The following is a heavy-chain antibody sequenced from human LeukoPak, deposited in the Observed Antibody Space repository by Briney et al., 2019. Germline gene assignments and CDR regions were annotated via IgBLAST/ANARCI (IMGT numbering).Heavy chain of an antibody. CDR1: GYTFTSYA. D-gene: IGHD5-12*01. Sequence: ASVKVSCKASGYTFTSYAMHWVRQAPGQRLEWMGWINAGNGNTKYSQKFQGRATITRDTSASTAYMELSSLRSEDTAVYYCARDKYSGYAARGGFDYGGREPWSPSPQ. CDR2: INAGNGNT. J-gene: IGHJ4*02. CDR3: ARDKYSGYAARGGFDY. V-gene: IGHV1-3*01.